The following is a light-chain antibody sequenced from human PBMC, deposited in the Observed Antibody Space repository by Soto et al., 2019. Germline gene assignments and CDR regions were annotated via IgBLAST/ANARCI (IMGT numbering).Light chain of an antibody. CDR1: QSVSSY. J-gene: IGKJ3*01. V-gene: IGKV3-11*01. CDR2: DAS. CDR3: QQRSNWPLT. Sequence: EIVLTQSPATLSLSPGERATLSCRASQSVSSYLAWYQQKPGQAPRLLIYDASNRATGIPARFSGSGSGTDFTLTISSLEPEHFAVYYCQQRSNWPLTFGPGTKVDIK.